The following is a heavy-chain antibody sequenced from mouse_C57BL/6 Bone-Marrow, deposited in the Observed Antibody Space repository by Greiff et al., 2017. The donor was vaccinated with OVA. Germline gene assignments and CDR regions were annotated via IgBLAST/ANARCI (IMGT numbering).Heavy chain of an antibody. CDR1: GFTFSSYA. J-gene: IGHJ1*03. Sequence: EVKLQESGGGLVKPGGSLKLSCAASGFTFSSYAMSWVRQTPEKRLEWVATISDGGSYTYYPDNVKGRFTISRDNAKNNLYLQMSHLKSEDTAMYYCARGGPTIVTTCYFDVWGTGTTVTVSS. CDR3: ARGGPTIVTTCYFDV. D-gene: IGHD2-5*01. V-gene: IGHV5-4*03. CDR2: ISDGGSYT.